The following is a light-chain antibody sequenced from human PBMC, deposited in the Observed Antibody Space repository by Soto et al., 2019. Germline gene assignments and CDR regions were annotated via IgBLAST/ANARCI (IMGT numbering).Light chain of an antibody. CDR2: GAS. CDR3: QQHDILPIT. CDR1: QRVDDSH. V-gene: IGKV3-20*01. Sequence: EIVLTQSPGTLSLSPGERATLSCRASQRVDDSHLAWYQLRPGQAPRLLISGASRRATGIPDRFSGAGSGTDLTITISRLEPEDCELYYCQQHDILPITFGQGTRLEIK. J-gene: IGKJ5*01.